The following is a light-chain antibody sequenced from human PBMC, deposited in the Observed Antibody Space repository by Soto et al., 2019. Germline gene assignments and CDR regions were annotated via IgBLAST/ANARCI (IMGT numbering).Light chain of an antibody. J-gene: IGKJ1*01. CDR1: QSISGS. V-gene: IGKV1-5*03. CDR2: EAS. CDR3: QQSNCYWK. Sequence: DIQMTQSPSTLSASVGDRVTITCRASQSISGSLAWYQQQPGKAPTLLIYEASNLKSGVPSRFSGSGSGTVYAVTGIRLHPDDSEINYCQQSNCYWKFGQGTTVEIK.